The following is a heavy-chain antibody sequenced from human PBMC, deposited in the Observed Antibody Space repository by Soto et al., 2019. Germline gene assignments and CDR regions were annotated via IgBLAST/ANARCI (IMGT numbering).Heavy chain of an antibody. J-gene: IGHJ4*02. CDR3: TRAHRSTGLWY. CDR1: GGSFSGYY. D-gene: IGHD2-8*02. CDR2: NNHSGST. V-gene: IGHV4-34*02. Sequence: QVQLQQWGAGLLKPSETLSLICVVSGGSFSGYYWSWIRQPPGKGLEWIGENNHSGSTNYNPSLTSRVTITVDTSNNMFSLTLSSVPSAVTAVYYCTRAHRSTGLWYWGQGTLVSGSS.